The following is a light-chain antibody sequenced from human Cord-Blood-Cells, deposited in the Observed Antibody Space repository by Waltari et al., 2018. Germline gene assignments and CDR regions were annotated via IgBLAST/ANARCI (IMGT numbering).Light chain of an antibody. CDR3: CSYAGSYTLI. CDR1: SDVGGYNY. Sequence: SDVGGYNYVSWYQQHPGKAPKLMIYDVSKRPSGVPDRFSGSKSGNTASLTISGLQAEDEADYYCCSYAGSYTLIFGTGTKVTVL. V-gene: IGLV2-11*01. CDR2: DVS. J-gene: IGLJ1*01.